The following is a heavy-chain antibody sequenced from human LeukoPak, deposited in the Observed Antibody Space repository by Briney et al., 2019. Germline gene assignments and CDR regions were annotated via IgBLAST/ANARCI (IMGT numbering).Heavy chain of an antibody. CDR3: ARHTMYTFDY. Sequence: GGSLRLSCAASGFTFSNYWMTWVRQAPGKGLQWVANIKQDGNEKYFVDSVKGRFTISRDNAENSLYLQMSSLRAEDTAVYFCARHTMYTFDYWGQGSLVTVSS. D-gene: IGHD1-1*01. CDR2: IKQDGNEK. J-gene: IGHJ4*02. CDR1: GFTFSNYW. V-gene: IGHV3-7*05.